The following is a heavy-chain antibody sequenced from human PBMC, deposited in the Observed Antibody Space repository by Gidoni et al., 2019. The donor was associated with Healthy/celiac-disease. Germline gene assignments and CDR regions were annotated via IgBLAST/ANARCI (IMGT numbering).Heavy chain of an antibody. V-gene: IGHV3-23*01. Sequence: EVQLLESGGGLVQPGGSLRVSCEASGFTFSSYAMSWVRQAPGKWLEWVSAISGSGGSTYYADSLNGRFTISRDNSKNTLYLQMNSLRAEDTAVYYCAKSTTVDRVSWFDPWGQGTLVTVSS. CDR1: GFTFSSYA. J-gene: IGHJ5*02. D-gene: IGHD4-17*01. CDR3: AKSTTVDRVSWFDP. CDR2: ISGSGGST.